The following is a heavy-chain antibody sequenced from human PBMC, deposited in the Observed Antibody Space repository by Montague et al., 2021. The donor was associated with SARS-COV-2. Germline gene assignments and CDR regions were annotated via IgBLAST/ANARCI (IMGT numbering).Heavy chain of an antibody. J-gene: IGHJ4*02. CDR1: GGSISPYY. D-gene: IGHD2-15*01. CDR2: TSYSGST. V-gene: IGHV4-59*08. CDR3: AKLGYCRGGACFRGGFEF. Sequence: SETLSLTCTVSGGSISPYYWSWIRQSPGKGLECIGYTSYSGSTDYNPSLKSRVTISIDTSKNQFSLKLSSVTAADTAVYYCAKLGYCRGGACFRGGFEFWGQGILVPVSS.